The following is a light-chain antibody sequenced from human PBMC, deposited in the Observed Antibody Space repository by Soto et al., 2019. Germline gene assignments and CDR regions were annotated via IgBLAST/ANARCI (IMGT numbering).Light chain of an antibody. CDR3: QQYGSSPRFT. V-gene: IGKV3-20*01. Sequence: EILLTQSPGTLSLSPGERATLACRASQSVSSSYLAWYQQKPGQAPRLLIYGASTRATGIPDRFSGSGSGTDFTLTISRLEPEDFAVYYSQQYGSSPRFTFGPGTKVDIK. CDR2: GAS. CDR1: QSVSSSY. J-gene: IGKJ3*01.